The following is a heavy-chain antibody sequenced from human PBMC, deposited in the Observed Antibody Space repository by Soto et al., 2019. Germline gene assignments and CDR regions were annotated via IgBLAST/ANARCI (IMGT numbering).Heavy chain of an antibody. V-gene: IGHV3-13*05. Sequence: EVQLVESGGGLVQPGGSLRLSCEASGFTFRNYDMHWVRQGTGKGLEWVSGISAAGDPDYADSVEGRLTISRENAQHSFFLQMISLGVGQTGVYYCARTDRDCYGLYVWGQGTTVIVSS. CDR1: GFTFRNYD. CDR2: ISAAGDP. CDR3: ARTDRDCYGLYV. J-gene: IGHJ6*02.